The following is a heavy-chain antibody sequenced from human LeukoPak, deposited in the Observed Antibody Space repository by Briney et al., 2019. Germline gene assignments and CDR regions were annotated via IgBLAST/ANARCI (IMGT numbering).Heavy chain of an antibody. J-gene: IGHJ4*02. CDR2: IYHSGST. Sequence: KPSETLSLTCTLSGYSISSGYYWGWFRQPPGRGLEWIGSIYHSGSTYYNPSLKSRVTISVDTSKNQFSLKLSSVTAADTAVYYCARVVFGVVISAFDYWGQGTLVTVSS. CDR3: ARVVFGVVISAFDY. V-gene: IGHV4-38-2*02. CDR1: GYSISSGYY. D-gene: IGHD3-3*01.